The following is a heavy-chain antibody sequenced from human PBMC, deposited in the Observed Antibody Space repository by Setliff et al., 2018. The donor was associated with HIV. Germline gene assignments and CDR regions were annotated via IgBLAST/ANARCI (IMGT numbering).Heavy chain of an antibody. Sequence: PGESLKISCAASGFTFTRYSMTWVRQVPGKGLEWISDINTSGGRTYYADSVKGRFTITRDNSQNTLCLQMNSLRAGDTAISYCARGSYGSFDYWGLGTLVTVSS. V-gene: IGHV3-23*01. CDR2: INTSGGRT. CDR3: ARGSYGSFDY. D-gene: IGHD3-10*01. CDR1: GFTFTRYS. J-gene: IGHJ4*02.